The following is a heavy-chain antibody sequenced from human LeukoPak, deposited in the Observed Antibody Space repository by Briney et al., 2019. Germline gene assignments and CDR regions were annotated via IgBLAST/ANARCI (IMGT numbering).Heavy chain of an antibody. V-gene: IGHV3-9*01. CDR2: ISWNSGSI. CDR1: GFTFSSYS. J-gene: IGHJ4*02. D-gene: IGHD1-26*01. Sequence: GGSLRLSCAASGFTFSSYSMNWVRQAPGKGLEWVSGISWNSGSIGYADSVKGRFTISRDNAKNSLYLQMNSLRAEDTALCYCAKDIRTGIVGARYFDYWGQGTLVTVSS. CDR3: AKDIRTGIVGARYFDY.